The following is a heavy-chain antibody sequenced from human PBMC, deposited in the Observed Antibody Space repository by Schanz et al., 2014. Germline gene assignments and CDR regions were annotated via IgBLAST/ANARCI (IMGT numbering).Heavy chain of an antibody. CDR3: ARDRRRYCSTASCLHDNWFDP. V-gene: IGHV1-3*01. D-gene: IGHD2-2*01. CDR1: GYSFTPFP. Sequence: QVQLVQSWAEVKGPGASVKVSCKASGYSFTPFPIHWVRQAPGQRLEWMGWINAGTGNTEYSQKFQGRVTITRDTLASTAYMELRSLRSDDTAVYYCARDRRRYCSTASCLHDNWFDPWGQGTLVIVSS. CDR2: INAGTGNT. J-gene: IGHJ5*02.